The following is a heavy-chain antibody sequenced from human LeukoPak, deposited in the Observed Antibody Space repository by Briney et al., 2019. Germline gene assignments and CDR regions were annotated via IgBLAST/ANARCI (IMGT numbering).Heavy chain of an antibody. CDR2: ISAYNGNT. CDR1: GYTFTSYG. D-gene: IGHD3/OR15-3a*01. CDR3: VIGKASPSWTLFDY. Sequence: ASLKVSCTASGYTFTSYGISGVRQAPGQGREWMGWISAYNGNTNYAQKLQGRVTMTTDTSTSTAYMELRSLRSDDTAVYYCVIGKASPSWTLFDYWGQGTLVTVSS. V-gene: IGHV1-18*01. J-gene: IGHJ4*02.